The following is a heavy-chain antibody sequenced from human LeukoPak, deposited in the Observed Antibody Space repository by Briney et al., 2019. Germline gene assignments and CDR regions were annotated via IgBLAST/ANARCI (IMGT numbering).Heavy chain of an antibody. CDR1: GFTFSDYS. CDR2: ISSSSPYI. V-gene: IGHV3-21*01. CDR3: ARYYDFWSSYSSYYYMDV. J-gene: IGHJ6*03. Sequence: GGSLRLSCAASGFTFSDYSMNWVRQAPGKGLEWVASISSSSPYIYYTDSVKGRFTISRDNAKNSLYLQMNSLRAEDTAVYYCARYYDFWSSYSSYYYMDVWGKGTTVTVSS. D-gene: IGHD3-3*01.